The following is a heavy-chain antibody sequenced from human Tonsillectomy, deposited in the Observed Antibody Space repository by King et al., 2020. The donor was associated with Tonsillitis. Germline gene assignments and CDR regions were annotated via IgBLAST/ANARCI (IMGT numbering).Heavy chain of an antibody. CDR1: GGSISSGGYS. CDR2: IYYSGST. CDR3: ARTYCSGGSCPMDV. Sequence: QLQESGPGLVKPSQTLSLTCAVSGGSISSGGYSWSWIRQPPGKGLEWIGYIYYSGSTYYNPSLKSRVTISVDTSKNQFSLKLSSVTAADTAVYYCARTYCSGGSCPMDVWGQGTTVTVSS. D-gene: IGHD2-15*01. V-gene: IGHV4-30-4*07. J-gene: IGHJ6*02.